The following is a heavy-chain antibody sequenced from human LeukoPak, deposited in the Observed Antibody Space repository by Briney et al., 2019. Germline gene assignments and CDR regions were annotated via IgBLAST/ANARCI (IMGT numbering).Heavy chain of an antibody. CDR2: ISSSGSTI. D-gene: IGHD3-10*02. J-gene: IGHJ6*04. Sequence: PGGSLRLSCAASGFTFSSYEMNWVRQDPGKGLEWVSYISSSGSTIYYADSVKGRFTISRDNAKNSLYLQMNSRRAEDTAVYYCAELGITMIGGVWGKGTTVTISS. V-gene: IGHV3-48*03. CDR3: AELGITMIGGV. CDR1: GFTFSSYE.